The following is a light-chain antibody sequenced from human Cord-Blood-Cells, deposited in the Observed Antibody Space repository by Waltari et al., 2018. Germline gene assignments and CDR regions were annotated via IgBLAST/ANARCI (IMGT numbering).Light chain of an antibody. CDR2: WAS. Sequence: DIVMTQSPDSLAVSLGERATINCKSSQSVLYSSNNKNYLAWYQQKPGQPPKLLIYWASTRESGVPDRFSGSGSGADFTLTISRLPAEYVAVYYCQQYYSTPLTFGGGTKVETK. CDR1: QSVLYSSNNKNY. J-gene: IGKJ4*01. V-gene: IGKV4-1*01. CDR3: QQYYSTPLT.